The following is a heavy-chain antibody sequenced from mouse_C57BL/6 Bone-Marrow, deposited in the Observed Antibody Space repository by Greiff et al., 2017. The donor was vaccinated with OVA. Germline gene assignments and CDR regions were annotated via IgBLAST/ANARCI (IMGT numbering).Heavy chain of an antibody. V-gene: IGHV1-63*01. CDR3: AIYYYGAMDY. CDR1: GYTFTNYW. D-gene: IGHD1-1*01. Sequence: VKLMESGAELVRPGTSVKMSCKASGYTFTNYWIGWAKQRPGHGLEWIGDIYPGGGYTNYNEKFKGKATLTADKSSSTAYMQFSSLTSEDSAIYYCAIYYYGAMDYWGQGTSVTVSS. J-gene: IGHJ4*01. CDR2: IYPGGGYT.